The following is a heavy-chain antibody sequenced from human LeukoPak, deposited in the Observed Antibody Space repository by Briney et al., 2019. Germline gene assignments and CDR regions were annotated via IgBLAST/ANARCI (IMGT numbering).Heavy chain of an antibody. Sequence: GGSLRLSCAASGFIFSLYCMHWVRQAPGKGLMYISRNNGDGSTTNYADVVKGRFTMSRDNVKNTLYLQMNSLRVEDTAVYYCARDPRNVGLAPWGQGTLVTVSS. CDR2: NNGDGSTT. V-gene: IGHV3-74*01. CDR3: ARDPRNVGLAP. J-gene: IGHJ5*02. D-gene: IGHD2-15*01. CDR1: GFIFSLYC.